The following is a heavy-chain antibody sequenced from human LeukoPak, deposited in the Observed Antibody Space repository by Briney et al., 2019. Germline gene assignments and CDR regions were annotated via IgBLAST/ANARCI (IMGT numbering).Heavy chain of an antibody. J-gene: IGHJ4*02. Sequence: KSSETLSLTCTVSGGSISSYYWSWIRQPPGKGLEWIGYIYYSGSTNYNHSLKSRVTISVDTSNNQSSLKLSSVTAADTAVYYCARESGSYVGAYYFDYWGQGILVTVSS. D-gene: IGHD1-26*01. CDR3: ARESGSYVGAYYFDY. CDR2: IYYSGST. CDR1: GGSISSYY. V-gene: IGHV4-59*01.